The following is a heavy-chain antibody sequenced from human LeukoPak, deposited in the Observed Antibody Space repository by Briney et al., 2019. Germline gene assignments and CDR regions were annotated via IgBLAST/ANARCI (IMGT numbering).Heavy chain of an antibody. V-gene: IGHV4-4*07. CDR2: IYTSGST. Sequence: SETLSLTCTVSGGSISSYYWSWIRQPAGKGLEWIGRIYTSGSTNYNPSLKSRVTMSVDTSKNQFSLKLSSVTAADTAVYYCARTLEQQLVPGYFDYWGQGTLVTVSS. J-gene: IGHJ4*02. CDR3: ARTLEQQLVPGYFDY. D-gene: IGHD6-13*01. CDR1: GGSISSYY.